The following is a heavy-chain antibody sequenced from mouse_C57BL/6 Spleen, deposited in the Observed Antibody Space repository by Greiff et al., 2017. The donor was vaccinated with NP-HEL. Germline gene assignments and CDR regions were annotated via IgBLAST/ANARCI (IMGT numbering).Heavy chain of an antibody. J-gene: IGHJ1*03. Sequence: VQLQESGPGLVQPSQSLSITCTVSGFSLTSYGVHWVRQSPGKGLEWLGVIWSGGSTDYNAAFISRLSICKDNSKSQVFFKMNSLQADDTAIYYCASPYYYGSSYEDWYFDVWGTGTTVTVSS. V-gene: IGHV2-2*01. D-gene: IGHD1-1*01. CDR2: IWSGGST. CDR1: GFSLTSYG. CDR3: ASPYYYGSSYEDWYFDV.